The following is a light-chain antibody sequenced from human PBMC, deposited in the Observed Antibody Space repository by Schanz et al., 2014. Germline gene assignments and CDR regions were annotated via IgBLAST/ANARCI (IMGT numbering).Light chain of an antibody. J-gene: IGLJ2*01. Sequence: QSALTQPASVSGSPGQSITISCTGTSSDVGGYDYVSWYQQHPDKAPKLMIYDVSNRPSGVSNRFSGSKSGNTASLTISGLQAEDEADYYCSSYTSNNTPVFGGGTKVTVL. CDR1: SSDVGGYDY. CDR2: DVS. CDR3: SSYTSNNTPV. V-gene: IGLV2-14*01.